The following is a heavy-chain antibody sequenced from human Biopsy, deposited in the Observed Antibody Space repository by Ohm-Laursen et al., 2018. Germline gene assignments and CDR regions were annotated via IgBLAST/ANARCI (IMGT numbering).Heavy chain of an antibody. Sequence: SETLSLTCTVSGDSVSSGSFCWTWIRQPPGQGLEYIGYIYDRGSTANYNPSLESRVTMPVDMPKNQFSLKLNSVTAADTAIYYCARGMRSSGWPYFDSWGQGTLVTVSS. CDR2: IYDRGSTA. V-gene: IGHV4-61*01. CDR3: ARGMRSSGWPYFDS. CDR1: GDSVSSGSFC. D-gene: IGHD6-19*01. J-gene: IGHJ4*02.